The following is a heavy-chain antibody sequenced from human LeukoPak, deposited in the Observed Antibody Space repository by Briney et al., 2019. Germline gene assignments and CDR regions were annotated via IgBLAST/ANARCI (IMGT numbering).Heavy chain of an antibody. V-gene: IGHV3-53*01. CDR2: IYSSGNT. CDR3: ARDPTIAVAGSP. D-gene: IGHD6-19*01. Sequence: PGGSLRLSCAVSGFTFSNYWMSWVRQAPGKGLEWVSVIYSSGNTYYADSVKGRFTISRDNSKNTLYLQMNSLRAEDTAVYYCARDPTIAVAGSPWGQGTLVTVSS. J-gene: IGHJ5*02. CDR1: GFTFSNYW.